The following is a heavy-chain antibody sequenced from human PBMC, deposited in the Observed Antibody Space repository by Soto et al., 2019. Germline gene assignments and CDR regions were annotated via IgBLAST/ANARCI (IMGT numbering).Heavy chain of an antibody. CDR3: AREVGRVPQYSYYFDY. J-gene: IGHJ4*02. D-gene: IGHD5-18*01. Sequence: QVQLVQSGAEVKKPGSSVKVSCKASGGTFSSYAISWVRQAPGQGLEWMGGIIPIFGTANYAQKFQGRVTITEDESTRTAYMELSSLRSEDTAMYYCAREVGRVPQYSYYFDYWGQGTLVTVSS. CDR1: GGTFSSYA. V-gene: IGHV1-69*01. CDR2: IIPIFGTA.